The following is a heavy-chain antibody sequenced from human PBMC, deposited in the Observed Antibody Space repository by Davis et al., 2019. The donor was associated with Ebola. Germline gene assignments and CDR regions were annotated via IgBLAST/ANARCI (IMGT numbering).Heavy chain of an antibody. J-gene: IGHJ4*02. V-gene: IGHV3-21*01. Sequence: GESLKISCEASGFTFSRYSMNWVRQAPGKGLDWVSSISSSSDHIHYADSLKGRFTISRDDAKNLLFLQMNSLSVEDTAIYYCARDPYRGSYQTSYFDYWGQGTLVTVSS. D-gene: IGHD1-26*01. CDR2: ISSSSDHI. CDR1: GFTFSRYS. CDR3: ARDPYRGSYQTSYFDY.